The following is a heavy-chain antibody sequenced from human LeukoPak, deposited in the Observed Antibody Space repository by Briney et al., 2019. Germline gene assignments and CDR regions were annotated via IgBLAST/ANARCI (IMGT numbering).Heavy chain of an antibody. CDR3: ARGGAVAGLKAQH. V-gene: IGHV4-59*01. D-gene: IGHD6-19*01. CDR2: IYYSGST. J-gene: IGHJ4*02. Sequence: SETLSLTCTVSGGSISSYYWSWIRQPPGKGLEWIGYIYYSGSTNYNPSLKSRVTISVDTSKNQFSLKLSSVTAADTAVYYCARGGAVAGLKAQHWGQGTLVTVSS. CDR1: GGSISSYY.